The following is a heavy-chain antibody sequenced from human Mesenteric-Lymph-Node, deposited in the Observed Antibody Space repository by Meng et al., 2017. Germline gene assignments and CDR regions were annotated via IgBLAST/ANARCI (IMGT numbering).Heavy chain of an antibody. Sequence: QVQLRQWGAGLLKASETLSLTCAVYGGSLSGYYLSWIRQPPGKGLEWIGEINHSGNFKKKSSLESRVTISVDTSKNEFSLKLKSVTAADTAVYYCARERGGMASSTFLPFLDYWGQGSLVTVSS. V-gene: IGHV4-34*01. CDR2: INHSGNF. D-gene: IGHD2/OR15-2a*01. CDR1: GGSLSGYY. CDR3: ARERGGMASSTFLPFLDY. J-gene: IGHJ4*02.